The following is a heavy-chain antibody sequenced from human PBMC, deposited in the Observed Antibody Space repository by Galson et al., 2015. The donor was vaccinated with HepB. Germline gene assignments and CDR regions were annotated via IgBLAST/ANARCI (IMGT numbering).Heavy chain of an antibody. J-gene: IGHJ4*03. CDR3: ARHSGHISGWYTGRGGFDS. D-gene: IGHD6-19*01. Sequence: SLRLSCAASGFTFSSYTMNWVRQAPGKGLEWLSYISTDSSTIYYADSVKGRFTISRDNSKNTLYLQMSSLRPEDTAVYYCARHSGHISGWYTGRGGFDSWGQGTMVTVSS. CDR2: ISTDSSTI. V-gene: IGHV3-48*04. CDR1: GFTFSSYT.